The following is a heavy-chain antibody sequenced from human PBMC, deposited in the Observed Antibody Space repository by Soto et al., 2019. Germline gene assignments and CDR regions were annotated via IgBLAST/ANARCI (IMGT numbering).Heavy chain of an antibody. J-gene: IGHJ3*02. Sequence: WASVKVSCKASGYTFTSYGISWVRQAPGQGLEWMGWISAYNGNTNYAQKLQGRVTMTTDTSTSTAYMELRSLRSDDTAVYYCASAGCSSTSCYDAFDIWGQGTMVTVS. CDR1: GYTFTSYG. CDR2: ISAYNGNT. V-gene: IGHV1-18*01. D-gene: IGHD2-2*01. CDR3: ASAGCSSTSCYDAFDI.